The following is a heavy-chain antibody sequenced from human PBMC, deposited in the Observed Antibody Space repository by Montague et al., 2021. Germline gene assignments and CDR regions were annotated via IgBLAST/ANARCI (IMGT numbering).Heavy chain of an antibody. Sequence: SETLSLTYTVSRSLINSDYYWGWIRQPPGKGLEWMGSVSHGGRTYYNPSPKSRVTISVDTSNNHFSLKLSSVTAADTAMYYCARERDRYYYMDIWGKGTAITVSS. CDR3: ARERDRYYYMDI. CDR1: RSLINSDYY. CDR2: VSHGGRT. J-gene: IGHJ6*03. V-gene: IGHV4-38-2*02.